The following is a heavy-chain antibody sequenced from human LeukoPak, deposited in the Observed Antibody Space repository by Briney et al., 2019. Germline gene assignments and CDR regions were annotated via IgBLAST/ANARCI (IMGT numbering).Heavy chain of an antibody. CDR3: ARGLYSSAWYDFDY. J-gene: IGHJ4*02. CDR2: ISSSGSTI. Sequence: GGSLRLSCAASGFTFSDYYMSWIRQAPGKGLEWVSYISSSGSTIYYADSVKRRFTISRDNAKNSLYLQMNSLRAEDTAVYYCARGLYSSAWYDFDYWGQGALVTVSS. CDR1: GFTFSDYY. D-gene: IGHD6-13*01. V-gene: IGHV3-11*01.